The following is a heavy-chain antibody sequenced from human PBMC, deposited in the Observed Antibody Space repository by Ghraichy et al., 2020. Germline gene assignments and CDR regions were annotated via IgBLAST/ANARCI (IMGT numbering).Heavy chain of an antibody. V-gene: IGHV4-34*01. J-gene: IGHJ6*02. CDR3: ARGLKLVIVADPYYYHGMDV. D-gene: IGHD5-12*01. CDR1: GGSFSGYY. Sequence: SETLSLTCAVYGGSFSGYYWSWIRQPPGKGLEWIGEINHSGSTNYNPSLKSRVTISVDTSKNQFSLKLSSVTAADTAVYYCARGLKLVIVADPYYYHGMDVWGQGTTVTVSS. CDR2: INHSGST.